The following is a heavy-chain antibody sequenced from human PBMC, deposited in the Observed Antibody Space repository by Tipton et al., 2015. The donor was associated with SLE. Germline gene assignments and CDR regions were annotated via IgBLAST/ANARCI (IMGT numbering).Heavy chain of an antibody. CDR1: GGSISSSDYY. CDR2: IYYSGST. Sequence: TLSLTCTVSGGSISSSDYYWGWIRQPPGKGLEWIGSIYYSGSTYYSPSLKSRVTISVDTSKNQFSLKLSSVTAADTAVYYCARTSLGFNFWTGSPFDPWGQGTPVTVSS. V-gene: IGHV4-39*07. D-gene: IGHD3/OR15-3a*01. CDR3: ARTSLGFNFWTGSPFDP. J-gene: IGHJ5*02.